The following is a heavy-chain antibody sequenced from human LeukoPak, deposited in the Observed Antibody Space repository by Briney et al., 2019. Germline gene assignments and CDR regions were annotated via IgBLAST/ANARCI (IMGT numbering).Heavy chain of an antibody. J-gene: IGHJ2*01. Sequence: GGSLRLSCAASGFTFSNAWMNWVRQAPGKGLEWVGRIKTKSDGGTTDYTAPVKGRFTISRDDSKNTLYLQMHSLKIEDTAMYYCAGDYDHFDVWSRGTLVTVSS. V-gene: IGHV3-15*01. CDR1: GFTFSNAW. D-gene: IGHD4-17*01. CDR2: IKTKSDGGTT. CDR3: AGDYDHFDV.